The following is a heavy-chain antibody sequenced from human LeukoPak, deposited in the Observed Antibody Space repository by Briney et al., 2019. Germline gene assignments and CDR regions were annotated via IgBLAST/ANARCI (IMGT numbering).Heavy chain of an antibody. Sequence: SETLSLTCTVSGGSISSGDYYWSWIRQPPGKGLEWIGYIYYSGSTYYNPSLKSRVTISVDTSKNQFYLKLSSVTAADTAVYYCARADYYDSSGYYYFQHWGQGTLVTVSS. CDR3: ARADYYDSSGYYYFQH. CDR1: GGSISSGDYY. V-gene: IGHV4-30-4*01. CDR2: IYYSGST. D-gene: IGHD3-22*01. J-gene: IGHJ1*01.